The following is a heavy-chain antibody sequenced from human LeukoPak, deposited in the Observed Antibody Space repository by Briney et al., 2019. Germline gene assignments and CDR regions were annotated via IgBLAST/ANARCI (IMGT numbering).Heavy chain of an antibody. Sequence: SVKVSCKASGGTFSSYAISWVRQAPGQGLEWMGRIIPIFVTANYAQKFQGRVTITTDESTSTAYMELSSLRSEDTAVYYCARENTVTPYYFDCWGQGTLVTVSS. CDR1: GGTFSSYA. J-gene: IGHJ4*02. CDR2: IIPIFVTA. CDR3: ARENTVTPYYFDC. D-gene: IGHD4-17*01. V-gene: IGHV1-69*05.